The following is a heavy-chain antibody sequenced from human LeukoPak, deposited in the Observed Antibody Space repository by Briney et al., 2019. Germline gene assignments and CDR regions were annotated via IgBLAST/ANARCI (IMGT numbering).Heavy chain of an antibody. D-gene: IGHD3-10*01. CDR2: INSDGSRT. V-gene: IGHV3-74*01. CDR3: ARGGVAGGVDY. CDR1: GFTFSNYW. J-gene: IGHJ4*02. Sequence: WGSLRLSCAASGFTFSNYWIHWVRQAPGKGLVCVSRINSDGSRTSYADFVKGRFTISKDNAKNTLYLQMNSLRAEDTAVYYCARGGVAGGVDYWGQGTLVTVSS.